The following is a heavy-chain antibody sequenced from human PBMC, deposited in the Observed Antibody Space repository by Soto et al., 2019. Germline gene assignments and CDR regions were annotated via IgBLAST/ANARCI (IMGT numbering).Heavy chain of an antibody. CDR1: GYTFTSYA. CDR3: ARGRYYDFWSGPKSRWFDP. J-gene: IGHJ5*02. Sequence: ASVKVSCKASGYTFTSYAMHWVRQAPGQRLEWMGWVNAGNGNTKYSQKFQGRVTITRDTSASTAYMELSSLRSEDTAVYYCARGRYYDFWSGPKSRWFDPWGQGTLVTVSS. V-gene: IGHV1-3*01. CDR2: VNAGNGNT. D-gene: IGHD3-3*01.